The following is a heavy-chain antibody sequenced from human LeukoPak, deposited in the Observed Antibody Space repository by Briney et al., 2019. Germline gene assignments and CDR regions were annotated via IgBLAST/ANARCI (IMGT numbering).Heavy chain of an antibody. CDR2: IRSKANSYAT. V-gene: IGHV3-73*01. CDR1: GFTFSGSA. D-gene: IGHD1-7*01. CDR3: TRHAGTGTTYYYYYGVDV. Sequence: GGSLRLSCAASGFTFSGSAMHWVRQASGKGLEWVGRIRSKANSYATAYAASVKGRFTISRDDSKNTAYLQMNSLKTEDTAVYYCTRHAGTGTTYYYYYGVDVWGQGTTVTVSS. J-gene: IGHJ6*02.